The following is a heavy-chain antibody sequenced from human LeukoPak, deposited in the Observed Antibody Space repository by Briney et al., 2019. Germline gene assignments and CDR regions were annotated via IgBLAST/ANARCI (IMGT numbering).Heavy chain of an antibody. CDR3: ARGVTMIVVVEGAFDI. V-gene: IGHV1-3*01. CDR2: INAGNGNT. J-gene: IGHJ3*02. CDR1: GYTFTSYA. Sequence: ASVKVSCKASGYTFTSYAMHWVRQAPGQRLEWMGWINAGNGNTKYSQKFQGRVTITRDTSASTAYMELSSLRSEDTAVYYCARGVTMIVVVEGAFDIWGQGTMVTVSS. D-gene: IGHD3-22*01.